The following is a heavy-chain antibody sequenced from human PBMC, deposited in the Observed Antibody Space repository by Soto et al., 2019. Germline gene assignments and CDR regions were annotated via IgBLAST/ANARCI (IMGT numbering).Heavy chain of an antibody. V-gene: IGHV3-49*03. CDR1: GFTFGDYA. CDR3: TSRSLTLSDDFDY. D-gene: IGHD3-3*02. CDR2: IRSKAYGGTT. J-gene: IGHJ4*02. Sequence: PGGSLRLSCTASGFTFGDYAMSWFRQAPGKGLEWVGFIRSKAYGGTTEYAASVKGRFTISRDDSKSIAYLQMNSLKTEDTAVYYCTSRSLTLSDDFDYWGQGTLVTVSS.